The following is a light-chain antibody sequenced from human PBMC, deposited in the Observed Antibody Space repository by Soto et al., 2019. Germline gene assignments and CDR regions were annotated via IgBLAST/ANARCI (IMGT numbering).Light chain of an antibody. Sequence: DIQMTQSPSSVSASVGDRVTITCRASHDISSWLAWYQQKPGKAPKLLIYAASSLQSGVPSRFSGSGSGTDFSLTIRSLQPEDFGTYYCQQPISFPITFGQGTRLEI. J-gene: IGKJ5*01. CDR3: QQPISFPIT. V-gene: IGKV1D-12*01. CDR1: HDISSW. CDR2: AAS.